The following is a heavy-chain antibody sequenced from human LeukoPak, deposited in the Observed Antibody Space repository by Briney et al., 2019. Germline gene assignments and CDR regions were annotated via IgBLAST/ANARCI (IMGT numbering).Heavy chain of an antibody. D-gene: IGHD6-13*01. J-gene: IGHJ4*02. V-gene: IGHV3-9*01. CDR1: GFTFDDYA. CDR2: ISWNSGSI. CDR3: AKDIAAAGTSPFDY. Sequence: GRSLRLSCAASGFTFDDYAMHWVRQAPGKGLEWVSGISWNSGSIGYADSVKGRFTISRDNAKNSLYLQMNSLRAEDTALYYCAKDIAAAGTSPFDYWGQGTLVTVSS.